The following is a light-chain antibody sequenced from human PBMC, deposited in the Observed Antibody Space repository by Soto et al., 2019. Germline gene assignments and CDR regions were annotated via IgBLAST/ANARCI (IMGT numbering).Light chain of an antibody. V-gene: IGKV3-15*01. J-gene: IGKJ2*01. CDR2: SAS. CDR1: QSISTE. Sequence: EIAMTQSPATLSVSPGERATLSCRASQSISTELAWYQQIPGQPPRLLIYSASTRATGVPARFTGSGSGSEFTLTLRRLQSEDFAIYYWQQGHNRPLTFGQGTRLEI. CDR3: QQGHNRPLT.